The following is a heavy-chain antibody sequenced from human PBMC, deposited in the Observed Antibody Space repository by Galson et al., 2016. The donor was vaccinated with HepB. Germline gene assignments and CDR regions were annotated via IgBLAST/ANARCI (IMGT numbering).Heavy chain of an antibody. CDR3: AKVTTMIVVYYYAMDV. CDR2: VSGGGGNT. D-gene: IGHD3-22*01. CDR1: GFTFASHS. J-gene: IGHJ6*02. Sequence: SLRLSCAASGFTFASHSMSWVRQAPGEGLEWVSAVSGGGGNTYYADSVKGRFTISKDNSKNTLYLQMHSLRAEDTAVYYCAKVTTMIVVYYYAMDVWGQGTTVTVSS. V-gene: IGHV3-23*01.